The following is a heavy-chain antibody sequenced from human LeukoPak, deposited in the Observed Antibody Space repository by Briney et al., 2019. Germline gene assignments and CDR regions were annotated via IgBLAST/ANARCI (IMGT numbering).Heavy chain of an antibody. D-gene: IGHD3/OR15-3a*01. CDR1: GASISSHY. V-gene: IGHV4-59*11. J-gene: IGHJ6*03. CDR2: TSGSI. CDR3: ARGLAIFGLDTTDFYMDV. Sequence: SETLSLTCAVSGASISSHYWSWIRQPPGKGLEWIGYTSGSISDNPSLKSRGAVSVDPSQNQVSLSRTSVTAAATAVYYCARGLAIFGLDTTDFYMDVWGKGTTVTVSS.